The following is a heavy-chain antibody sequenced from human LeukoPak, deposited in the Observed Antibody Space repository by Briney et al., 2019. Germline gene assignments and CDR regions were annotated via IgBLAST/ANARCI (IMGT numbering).Heavy chain of an antibody. CDR1: GGSLRGNNYF. D-gene: IGHD2-2*01. CDR3: ARQGTYCSSTSCYVGSNYYYYYMDV. CDR2: VNTGGRT. V-gene: IGHV4-61*02. Sequence: SETLSLTCTVSGGSLRGNNYFWTWIRQPDGKGLQWIGRVNTGGRTEYNPSLKSRVTISADTSENHFSLNLTSVTAADTAVYYCARQGTYCSSTSCYVGSNYYYYYMDVWGKGTTVTVSS. J-gene: IGHJ6*03.